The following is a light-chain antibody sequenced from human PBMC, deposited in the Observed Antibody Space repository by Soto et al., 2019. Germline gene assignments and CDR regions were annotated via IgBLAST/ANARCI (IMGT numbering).Light chain of an antibody. CDR2: GAS. V-gene: IGKV3-20*01. CDR3: QQYGSSPT. Sequence: EIVMTQSPATLSVSPWERAILSCRASQSVSSNLAWYQQKPGQAPRLLIYGASSRATGIPDRFSGSGSGTDFTLTISRLEPEDFAVYYCQQYGSSPTFGQGTRLEIK. CDR1: QSVSSN. J-gene: IGKJ5*01.